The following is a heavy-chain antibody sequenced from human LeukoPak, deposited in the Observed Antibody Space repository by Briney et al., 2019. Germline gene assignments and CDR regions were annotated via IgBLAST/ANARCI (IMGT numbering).Heavy chain of an antibody. D-gene: IGHD3-10*01. V-gene: IGHV7-4-1*01. Sequence: RDSVKVSCKTSGYTFSDYTINWVRQAPGQGLEWMGWVNTNTGDPTYARDFRGRFVLSVDTSVNTAYLEISGLKTEDTAVYCARSSRGVIGLLDYWGQGALVAVSS. J-gene: IGHJ4*02. CDR3: RSSRGVIGLLDY. CDR1: GYTFSDYT. CDR2: VNTNTGDP.